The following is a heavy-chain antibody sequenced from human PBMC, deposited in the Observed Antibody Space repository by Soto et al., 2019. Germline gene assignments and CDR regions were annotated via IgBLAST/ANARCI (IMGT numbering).Heavy chain of an antibody. J-gene: IGHJ4*02. V-gene: IGHV1-69*01. CDR2: IIPIFGTA. CDR3: ARVEGWLQPIYYFDY. D-gene: IGHD5-12*01. CDR1: GGTFSSYA. Sequence: QVQLVQSGAEVKKPGSSVKVSCTASGGTFSSYAISWVRQAPGQGLEWMGGIIPIFGTANYAQKFQGRVTITADESTSTAYMELSSLRSEDTALYYCARVEGWLQPIYYFDYWGQGTLLTVCS.